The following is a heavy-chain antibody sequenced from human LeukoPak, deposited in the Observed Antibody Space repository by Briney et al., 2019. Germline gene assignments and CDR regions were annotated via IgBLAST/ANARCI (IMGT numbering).Heavy chain of an antibody. CDR2: ISAYNGNT. CDR1: GYTFTSYG. Sequence: ASVKVSCEASGYTFTSYGISWVRQAPGQGLEWMGWISAYNGNTNYAQKLQGRVTMTTDTSTSTAYMELRSLRSDDTAVYYCARYPTVVNYYYYMDVWGKGTTVTVSS. J-gene: IGHJ6*03. CDR3: ARYPTVVNYYYYMDV. V-gene: IGHV1-18*01. D-gene: IGHD3-22*01.